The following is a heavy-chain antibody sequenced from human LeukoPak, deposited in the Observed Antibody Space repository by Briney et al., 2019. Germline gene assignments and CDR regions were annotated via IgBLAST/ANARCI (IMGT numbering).Heavy chain of an antibody. V-gene: IGHV3-7*01. CDR1: GFTFSRYW. D-gene: IGHD6-19*01. CDR2: MKQDGREK. J-gene: IGHJ3*02. CDR3: ARGGGSGRWGSAFDM. Sequence: GGSLRLSCAASGFTFSRYWMSWVRQAPGKGLEWVANMKQDGREKYYVDSVKGRFTISRDNAKNSLYLQMNSLRDEDTAVYYCARGGGSGRWGSAFDMWGQGTMVTVSS.